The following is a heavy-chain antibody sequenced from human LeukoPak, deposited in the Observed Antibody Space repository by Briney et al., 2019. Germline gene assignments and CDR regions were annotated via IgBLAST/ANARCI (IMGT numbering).Heavy chain of an antibody. Sequence: GGSLRLSCAASGFTFSSYGMHWVRQAPGKGLEWVSVIYSGGSTYYADSVKGRFTISRDNSKNTLYLQMNSLRAEDTAVYYCARDAITFVMDVWGQGTTVTVSS. V-gene: IGHV3-53*01. CDR3: ARDAITFVMDV. CDR2: IYSGGST. J-gene: IGHJ6*02. CDR1: GFTFSSYG. D-gene: IGHD3-16*01.